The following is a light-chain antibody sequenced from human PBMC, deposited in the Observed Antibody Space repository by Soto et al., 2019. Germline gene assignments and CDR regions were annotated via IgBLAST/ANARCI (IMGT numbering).Light chain of an antibody. CDR3: QQRSNWPPIT. CDR2: DAS. CDR1: QSVSSY. V-gene: IGKV3-11*01. Sequence: EIVLTQSPATLSLSPGESATLSCRASQSVSSYLAWYQQKPGQAPRLLIYDASNRATGIPPRFRGSGSGTDCTLTISSLEPEDSAFYFWQQRSNWPPITFGQGTRLEIK. J-gene: IGKJ5*01.